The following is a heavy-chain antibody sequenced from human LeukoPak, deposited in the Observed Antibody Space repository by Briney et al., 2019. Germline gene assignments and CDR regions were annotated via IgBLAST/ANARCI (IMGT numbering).Heavy chain of an antibody. J-gene: IGHJ4*02. CDR1: GGSISSYY. Sequence: SETLSLTCIVSGGSISSYYWSWIRQPPGKGLEWLGYIYYSVSTNYNPSLKSRVTISVDTSKNQFSLKLSSVTAADTAVYYCARDSGRDGYNLGSYFDYWGQGTLVTVSS. D-gene: IGHD5-24*01. V-gene: IGHV4-59*01. CDR2: IYYSVST. CDR3: ARDSGRDGYNLGSYFDY.